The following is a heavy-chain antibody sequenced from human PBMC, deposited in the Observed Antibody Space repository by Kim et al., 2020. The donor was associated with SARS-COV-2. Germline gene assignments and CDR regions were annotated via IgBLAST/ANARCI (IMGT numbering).Heavy chain of an antibody. Sequence: SETLSLTCTVSGGSISSSSYYWGWIRQPPGKGLEWIGSIYYSGSTYYNPSLKSRVTISVDTSKNQFSLKLSSVTAADTAVYYCARRGYSYGFGGRGGWCFDYWGQGTLVTVSS. CDR2: IYYSGST. J-gene: IGHJ4*02. V-gene: IGHV4-39*01. CDR1: GGSISSSSYY. D-gene: IGHD5-18*01. CDR3: ARRGYSYGFGGRGGWCFDY.